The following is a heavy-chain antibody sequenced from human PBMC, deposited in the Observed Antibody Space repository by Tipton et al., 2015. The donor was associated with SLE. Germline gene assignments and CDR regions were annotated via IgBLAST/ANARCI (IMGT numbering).Heavy chain of an antibody. CDR2: INHSGST. D-gene: IGHD3-10*01. CDR3: ARGLYGSGNFDY. CDR1: GMSFSGYY. Sequence: TLSLTCAVYGMSFSGYYWSWIRPSPGKGLEWIGEINHSGSTNYNASLKSRITISVDTSKNQFSLKLSSVTAADTAVYYCARGLYGSGNFDYWGQGTLITVSS. V-gene: IGHV4-34*01. J-gene: IGHJ4*02.